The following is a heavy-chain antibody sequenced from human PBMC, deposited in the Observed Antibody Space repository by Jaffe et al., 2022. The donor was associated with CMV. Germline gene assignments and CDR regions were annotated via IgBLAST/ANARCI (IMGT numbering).Heavy chain of an antibody. V-gene: IGHV3-53*01. CDR3: AREHTGITGTRGENWFDP. Sequence: EVQLVESGGGLIQPGGSLRLSCAASGFTVSSNYMSWVRQAPGKGLEWVSVIYSGGSTYYADSVKGRFTISRDNSKNTLYLQMNSLRAEDTAVYYCAREHTGITGTRGENWFDPWGQGTLVTVSS. D-gene: IGHD1-20*01. CDR1: GFTVSSNY. J-gene: IGHJ5*02. CDR2: IYSGGST.